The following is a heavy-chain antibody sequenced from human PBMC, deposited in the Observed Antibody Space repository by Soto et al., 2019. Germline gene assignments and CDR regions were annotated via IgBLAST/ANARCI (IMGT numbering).Heavy chain of an antibody. J-gene: IGHJ4*02. CDR1: GGSISSSNDW. V-gene: IGHV4-39*01. D-gene: IGHD6-6*01. CDR3: ARLSGSSFFSY. Sequence: SETLSLTCTVSGGSISSSNDWWGWFRQPPGKGLEWIASIYRSGHTYYNPSLESRASISADTYKDQLFLTLTSLTAADTAVYYCARLSGSSFFSYCGQGTLVTVSS. CDR2: IYRSGHT.